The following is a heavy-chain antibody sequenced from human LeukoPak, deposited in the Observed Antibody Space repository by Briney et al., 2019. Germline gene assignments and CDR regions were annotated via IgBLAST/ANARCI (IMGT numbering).Heavy chain of an antibody. D-gene: IGHD6-19*01. CDR1: GGTFSSNG. CDR3: ARGWAPSSGFDY. J-gene: IGHJ4*02. Sequence: SVKVSCKASGGTFSSNGVSWVRQAPGQGLQWMGRIIPRFGTANYAQKFQGRVTITTDESTTTAYMELSSLRSEDTAVYFCARGWAPSSGFDYWGQGTLVTVSS. CDR2: IIPRFGTA. V-gene: IGHV1-69*05.